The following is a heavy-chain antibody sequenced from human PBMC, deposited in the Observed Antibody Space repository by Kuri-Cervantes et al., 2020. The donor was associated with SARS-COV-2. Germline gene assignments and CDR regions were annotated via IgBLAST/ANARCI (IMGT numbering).Heavy chain of an antibody. V-gene: IGHV3-7*01. J-gene: IGHJ5*02. CDR3: ARVMKDYDFWSGYSEYQNWFDP. Sequence: GESLKISCAASGFTFSSYWMSWVRQAPGKGLEWVANIKQDGSEKYYVDSVKGRFTISRDNAKNSLYLQVNSLRAEDTAVYYCARVMKDYDFWSGYSEYQNWFDPWGQGTLVTVSS. CDR1: GFTFSSYW. CDR2: IKQDGSEK. D-gene: IGHD3-3*01.